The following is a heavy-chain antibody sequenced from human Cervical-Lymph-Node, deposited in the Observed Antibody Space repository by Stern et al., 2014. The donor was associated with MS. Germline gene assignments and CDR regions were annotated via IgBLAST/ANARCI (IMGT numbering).Heavy chain of an antibody. J-gene: IGHJ3*02. CDR2: INYSGST. V-gene: IGHV4-59*01. D-gene: IGHD3-22*01. CDR1: GGSISTFY. CDR3: ARRDYYDSSGYYDDAFDI. Sequence: QVQLQESGPGLVKPSETLSLTCTVSGGSISTFYWNWILQSPGKGLEWIGQINYSGSTNYNPSLKSRVTISVDTSTNQFSLNLRSVTAADTAVYYCARRDYYDSSGYYDDAFDIWGQGTMVTVSS.